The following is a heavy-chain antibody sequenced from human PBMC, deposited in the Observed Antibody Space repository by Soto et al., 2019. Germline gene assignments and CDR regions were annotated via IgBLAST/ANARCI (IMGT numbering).Heavy chain of an antibody. CDR1: GFTFSSYE. D-gene: IGHD2-2*01. J-gene: IGHJ6*02. Sequence: EVQLVESGGGLVQPGGSLRLFCAASGFTFSSYEMNWVRQAPGKGLEWVSYISSSGSIIYYADSVKGRFTISRDNAKNSLYLQMNSLRAEDTAVYYCATGPTTHCSSTSCYLSGMDVWGQGTTVTVSS. CDR3: ATGPTTHCSSTSCYLSGMDV. V-gene: IGHV3-48*03. CDR2: ISSSGSII.